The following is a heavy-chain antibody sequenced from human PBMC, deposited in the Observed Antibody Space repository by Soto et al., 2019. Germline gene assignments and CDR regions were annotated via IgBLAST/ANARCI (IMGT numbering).Heavy chain of an antibody. D-gene: IGHD3-10*01. CDR1: GGSISSGGYS. J-gene: IGHJ5*02. CDR3: ARVPGP. V-gene: IGHV4-30-2*01. CDR2: IYHSGST. Sequence: QLQLQESGSGLEKPSQTLSLTCAVSGGSISSGGYSWSWIRQPPGKGLEWIGYIYHSGSTYYNPSLKSRVTISVDRSKNQFSLKLTSVTAADTAVYYCARVPGPWGQGTLVTVSS.